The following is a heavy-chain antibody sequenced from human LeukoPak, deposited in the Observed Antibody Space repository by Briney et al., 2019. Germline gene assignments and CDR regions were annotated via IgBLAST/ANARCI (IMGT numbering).Heavy chain of an antibody. J-gene: IGHJ6*03. CDR3: AKNGDRGAYCSGGTCYPYYYYNMGV. D-gene: IGHD2-15*01. CDR1: GFTFSSYW. V-gene: IGHV3-74*01. CDR2: INSDGSST. Sequence: GGSLRLSCAASGFTFSSYWMHWVRQAPGKGLVWVSRINSDGSSTSYADSVKGRFTISRDNSKNTLYLQMNSLRAEDTAIYSCAKNGDRGAYCSGGTCYPYYYYNMGVWGKGTTVTISS.